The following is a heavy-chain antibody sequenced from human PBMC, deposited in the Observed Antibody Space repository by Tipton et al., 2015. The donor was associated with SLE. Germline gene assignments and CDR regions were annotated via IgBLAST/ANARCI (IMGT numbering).Heavy chain of an antibody. CDR1: GYNFTTYW. J-gene: IGHJ4*02. Sequence: VQLVQSGAELKKPGDSVKISCEVFGYNFTTYWIGWVRQMPGKGLEWMGIIHPGDTETKYSPSFQGQATISADKSISTAYLQWRSLKASDTAMYYCVRQSGNLGYFDSWGQGTLVTVSS. CDR2: IHPGDTET. CDR3: VRQSGNLGYFDS. V-gene: IGHV5-51*01. D-gene: IGHD1-7*01.